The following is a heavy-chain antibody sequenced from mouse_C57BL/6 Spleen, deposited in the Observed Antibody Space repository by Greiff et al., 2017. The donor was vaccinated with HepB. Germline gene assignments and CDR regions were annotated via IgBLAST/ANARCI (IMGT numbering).Heavy chain of an antibody. CDR3: TAYDYDEGAWFAY. V-gene: IGHV14-4*01. Sequence: EVMLVESGAELVRPGASVKLSCTASGFNIKDDYMHWVKQRPEQGLEWIGWIDPENGDTEYASKFQGKATITADTSSNTAYLQLSSLTSEDTAVYYCTAYDYDEGAWFAYWGQGTLVTVSA. D-gene: IGHD2-4*01. CDR1: GFNIKDDY. CDR2: IDPENGDT. J-gene: IGHJ3*01.